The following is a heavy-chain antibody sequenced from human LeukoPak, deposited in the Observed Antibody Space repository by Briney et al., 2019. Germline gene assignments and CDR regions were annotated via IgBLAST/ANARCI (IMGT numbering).Heavy chain of an antibody. CDR3: ARGLGSVVVPAANAFDY. CDR2: INHSGST. D-gene: IGHD2-2*01. CDR1: GGSFSGYY. Sequence: SETLSLTCAVYGGSFSGYYWSWIRQPPGKGLEWIGEINHSGSTNYNPSLKSRVTISVDTSKNQFSLKLSSVTAADTAVYYCARGLGSVVVPAANAFDYWGQGILVTVSS. V-gene: IGHV4-34*01. J-gene: IGHJ4*02.